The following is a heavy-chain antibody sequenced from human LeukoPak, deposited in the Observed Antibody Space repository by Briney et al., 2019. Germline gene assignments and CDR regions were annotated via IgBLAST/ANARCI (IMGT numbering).Heavy chain of an antibody. CDR2: INSDGSST. J-gene: IGHJ5*02. V-gene: IGHV3-74*01. CDR1: GFTFSSYW. CDR3: TRGYGDWFDP. Sequence: PGGSLRLSCAASGFTFSSYWMHWVRQAPGKGLVWVSRINSDGSSTYYADSVKGRFSISRDNAKNTLYLQMNSLRAEDTAEYYCTRGYGDWFDPWGQGTLVTVFS. D-gene: IGHD4-17*01.